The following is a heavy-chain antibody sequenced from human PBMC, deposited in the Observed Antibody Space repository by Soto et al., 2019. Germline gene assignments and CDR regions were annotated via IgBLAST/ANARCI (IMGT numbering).Heavy chain of an antibody. J-gene: IGHJ5*02. CDR3: VVNYCNSCYGCFDP. Sequence: EVHLVESGGGLVQPGGSLRLSCAASGFTFSSYWMHWVRQAPGKGLVWVSRISSDGSSISYADSVKGRFTISRDNAKNTLYLQMDSLRVEDTAVYYCVVNYCNSCYGCFDPWGQGTLVTVSS. D-gene: IGHD3-10*01. V-gene: IGHV3-74*01. CDR1: GFTFSSYW. CDR2: ISSDGSSI.